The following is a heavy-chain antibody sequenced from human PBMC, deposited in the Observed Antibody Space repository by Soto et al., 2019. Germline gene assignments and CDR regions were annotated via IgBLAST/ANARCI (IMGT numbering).Heavy chain of an antibody. J-gene: IGHJ6*02. D-gene: IGHD3-10*01. Sequence: PSETLSLTCTVSGGSISSYYWSWIRQPPGKGLEWIGYIYYSGSTNYNPSLKSRVTILVDTSKYQLSLKLRSVTAADTAVYYCARHGYGSGSYNYGMDVWGQGTTVTVSS. CDR2: IYYSGST. CDR1: GGSISSYY. V-gene: IGHV4-59*08. CDR3: ARHGYGSGSYNYGMDV.